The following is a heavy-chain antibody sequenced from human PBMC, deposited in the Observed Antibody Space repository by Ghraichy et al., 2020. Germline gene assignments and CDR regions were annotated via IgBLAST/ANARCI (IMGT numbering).Heavy chain of an antibody. CDR2: ISSSSTI. J-gene: IGHJ6*02. Sequence: GGSLRLSCAASGFTFSSYSMNWVRQAPGKGLEWVSYISSSSTIYYADSVKGRFTISRDNAKNSLYLQMNSLRDEDTAVYYCARDRAGMDVWGQGTTVTVSS. CDR1: GFTFSSYS. V-gene: IGHV3-48*02. CDR3: ARDRAGMDV.